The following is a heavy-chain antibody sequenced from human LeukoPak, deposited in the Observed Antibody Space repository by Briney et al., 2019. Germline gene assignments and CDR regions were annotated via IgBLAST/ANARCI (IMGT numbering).Heavy chain of an antibody. D-gene: IGHD5-24*01. V-gene: IGHV4-59*11. J-gene: IGHJ4*02. CDR3: ARGRDGYNWSVDC. CDR2: IYYSGST. Sequence: PSETLSLTCTVSGGSISSHYWSWIRKPPGKGMEWIGYIYYSGSTNYNPSLKSRVTISIDTSKTQFSLKLSSVTAADTAVYYCARGRDGYNWSVDCWGQGTLVTVSS. CDR1: GGSISSHY.